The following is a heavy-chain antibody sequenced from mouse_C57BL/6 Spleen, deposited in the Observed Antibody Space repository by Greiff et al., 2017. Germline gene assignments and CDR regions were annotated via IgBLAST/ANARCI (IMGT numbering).Heavy chain of an antibody. J-gene: IGHJ2*01. Sequence: VQLQQSGAELVKPGASVTLSSTASGFNIKDYYMPWVKQWTEQGLEWFGWIAPEAGESKSAPKFPGKGTITADTSSNTAYLQLSSLTSEDTAVYYCARGDYDGVYYFDYRGQGTTLTVSS. CDR1: GFNIKDYY. CDR3: ARGDYDGVYYFDY. V-gene: IGHV14-2*01. D-gene: IGHD2-4*01. CDR2: IAPEAGES.